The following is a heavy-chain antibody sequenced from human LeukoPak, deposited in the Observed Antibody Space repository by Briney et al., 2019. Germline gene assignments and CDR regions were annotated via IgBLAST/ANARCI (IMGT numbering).Heavy chain of an antibody. CDR3: ASTPYGSGTPSGD. D-gene: IGHD3-10*01. CDR1: GYSISSGYY. CDR2: IYHSGST. Sequence: SETLSLTCTVSGYSISSGYYWGWIRQPPGKGLDWIGSIYHSGSTYYNPSLKSRVTISVDTSKNQFSLKLSSVTAADTAVYYCASTPYGSGTPSGDWGQGTLVTVSS. V-gene: IGHV4-38-2*02. J-gene: IGHJ4*02.